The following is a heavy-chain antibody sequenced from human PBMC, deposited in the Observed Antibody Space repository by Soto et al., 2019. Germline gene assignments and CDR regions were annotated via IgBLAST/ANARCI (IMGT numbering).Heavy chain of an antibody. Sequence: GRALRLSCAASGFTFSTYARHWVRQAPGKGLEWAAFISYDGNNKNYADSVKGRFTISRDNSKNTAYLQMNSLTAEDTALYYCARSYKSGWYYFDYWGQGTLVTVSS. D-gene: IGHD6-19*01. CDR3: ARSYKSGWYYFDY. V-gene: IGHV3-30-3*01. J-gene: IGHJ4*02. CDR2: ISYDGNNK. CDR1: GFTFSTYA.